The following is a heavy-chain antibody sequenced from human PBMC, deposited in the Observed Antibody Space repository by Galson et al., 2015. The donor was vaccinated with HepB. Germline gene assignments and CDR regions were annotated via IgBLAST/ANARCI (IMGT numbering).Heavy chain of an antibody. V-gene: IGHV3-11*01. D-gene: IGHD6-13*01. CDR1: GFTFSDYY. CDR2: ISSSSATI. Sequence: SLRLSCAASGFTFSDYYMSWIRQAPGQGLEWVSYISSSSATIYYADSVKGRFTVSRDNAKNSLYLHMNSLRAEDTAVYYCVRDRPGAGGLLFDYWGQGTLVTVSS. J-gene: IGHJ4*02. CDR3: VRDRPGAGGLLFDY.